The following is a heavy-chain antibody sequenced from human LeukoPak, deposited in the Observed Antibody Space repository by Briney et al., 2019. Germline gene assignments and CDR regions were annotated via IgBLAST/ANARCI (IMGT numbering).Heavy chain of an antibody. CDR1: VGTFSSYT. J-gene: IGHJ4*02. CDR3: ARESSSLHYLDY. V-gene: IGHV1-69*04. D-gene: IGHD6-13*01. Sequence: SVKVSCKASVGTFSSYTISWVRQPPGQGLEGMGRIIPILGIANYTQKFQGRVTITADKSTSTAYMELSSLRSEDTAVYYCARESSSLHYLDYWGQGTLVTVSS. CDR2: IIPILGIA.